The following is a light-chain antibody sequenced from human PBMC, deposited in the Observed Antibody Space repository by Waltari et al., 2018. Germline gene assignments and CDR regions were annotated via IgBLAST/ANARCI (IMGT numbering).Light chain of an antibody. J-gene: IGLJ1*01. CDR1: TSDVGHYYL. V-gene: IGLV2-23*02. CDR2: EVI. CDR3: CSYAGLGTYV. Sequence: QSALTQPASVSGTPGQSITLPCPGTTSDVGHYYLVPWYQHHPGKAPKLLICEVIKRPSGVSSRFSGSKSGSTASLTISGLQPDDEADYYCCSYAGLGTYVFGSGTKVTVL.